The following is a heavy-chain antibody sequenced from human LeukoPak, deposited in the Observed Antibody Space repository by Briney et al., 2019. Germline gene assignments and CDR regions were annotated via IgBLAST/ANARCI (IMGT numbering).Heavy chain of an antibody. CDR3: ASGGYCSSTSCSTSHYFDY. J-gene: IGHJ4*02. Sequence: SETLSLTCAVYGGSFSGYYWSWIRQPPGKGLEWIGEINHSGSTNYNPSLKSRVTISVDTSKNQFSLKLNSVTAADTAVYYCASGGYCSSTSCSTSHYFDYWGQGTLVTVSS. V-gene: IGHV4-34*01. CDR1: GGSFSGYY. CDR2: INHSGST. D-gene: IGHD2-2*03.